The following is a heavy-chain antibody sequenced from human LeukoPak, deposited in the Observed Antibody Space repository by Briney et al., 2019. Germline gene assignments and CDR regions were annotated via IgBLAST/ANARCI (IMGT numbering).Heavy chain of an antibody. Sequence: GGSLSLSVAPPGFTFSSNYMNGVRQAQGKGLEGFSILYTGENTYYPDSVRGRFTISRDNSKNTLYLQMNSLRAEDTAVYYCARDTRSSTWHAAPTVDYYYYGMDVWGQGTTVTVSS. CDR3: ARDTRSSTWHAAPTVDYYYYGMDV. J-gene: IGHJ6*02. CDR1: GFTFSSNY. V-gene: IGHV3-53*01. CDR2: LYTGENT. D-gene: IGHD6-13*01.